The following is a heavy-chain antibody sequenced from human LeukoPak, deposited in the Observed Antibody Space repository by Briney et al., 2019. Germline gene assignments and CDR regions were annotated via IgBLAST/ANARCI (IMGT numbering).Heavy chain of an antibody. V-gene: IGHV4-59*11. D-gene: IGHD3-22*01. CDR3: AREEDRSGD. CDR1: GVSINSHY. CDR2: IYDSGSA. Sequence: SETLSLTCTVSGVSINSHYWSWIRQPPGKGLEWIGFIYDSGSANYRSSLESRVTMTLDTSKNQFSLSLSSVTAADTAVYYCAREEDRSGDWGQGTLVTVTS. J-gene: IGHJ4*02.